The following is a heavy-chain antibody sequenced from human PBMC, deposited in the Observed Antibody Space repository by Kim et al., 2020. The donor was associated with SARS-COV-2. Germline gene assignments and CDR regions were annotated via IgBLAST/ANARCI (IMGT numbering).Heavy chain of an antibody. D-gene: IGHD3-3*01. V-gene: IGHV4-39*01. CDR3: AIMVFGVPNWFDP. J-gene: IGHJ5*02. Sequence: YNPSPKSPVTISVDTSKIQFSLKMSSVTAADTAVYYCAIMVFGVPNWFDPWGQGTLVTVSS.